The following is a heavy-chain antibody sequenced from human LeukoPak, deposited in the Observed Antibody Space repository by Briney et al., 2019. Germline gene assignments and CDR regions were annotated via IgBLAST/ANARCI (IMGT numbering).Heavy chain of an antibody. Sequence: GGSLRLSCAGSGFIFYDYWVGWVRQAPGKGLEWVANIKEDGSVKYYVASVEGRFTISRDNAKSSLYLQMNSLRADDTAVYYCQRDFVGYWGQGTLVTVAS. CDR2: IKEDGSVK. CDR3: QRDFVGY. CDR1: GFIFYDYW. D-gene: IGHD6-13*01. V-gene: IGHV3-7*01. J-gene: IGHJ4*02.